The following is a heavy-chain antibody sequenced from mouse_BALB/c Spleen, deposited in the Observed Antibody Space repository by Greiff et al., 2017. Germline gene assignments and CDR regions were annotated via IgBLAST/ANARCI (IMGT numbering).Heavy chain of an antibody. J-gene: IGHJ3*01. V-gene: IGHV2-9*02. CDR1: GFSLTSYG. CDR3: AREGTRATFWFAY. D-gene: IGHD3-1*01. CDR2: IWAGGST. Sequence: QVQLKQSGPGLVAPSQSLSITCTVSGFSLTSYGVHWVRQPPGKGLEWLGVIWAGGSTNYNSALMYRLSISKDNSKSQVFLKMNSLQTDDTAMYYCAREGTRATFWFAYWGQGTLVTVSA.